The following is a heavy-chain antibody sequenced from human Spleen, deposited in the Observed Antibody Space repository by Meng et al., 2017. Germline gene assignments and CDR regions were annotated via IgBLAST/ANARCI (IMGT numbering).Heavy chain of an antibody. CDR1: DYTFTGYG. J-gene: IGHJ4*02. CDR3: ARGTPGRSYSDY. CDR2: LGAHDGDT. D-gene: IGHD3-10*01. Sequence: QVQLVQSGAEVKKPGVSVKVSCKASDYTFTGYGVSWVRQAPGQGLEWMAWLGAHDGDTSHAPKFQGRVTVSADRPTATAYMELRSLRSDDTAVYYCARGTPGRSYSDYWGQGTLVTVSS. V-gene: IGHV1-18*01.